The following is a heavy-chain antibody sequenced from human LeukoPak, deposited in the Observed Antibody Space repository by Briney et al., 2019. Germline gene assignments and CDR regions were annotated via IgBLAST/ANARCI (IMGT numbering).Heavy chain of an antibody. CDR2: IYHSGST. J-gene: IGHJ6*02. Sequence: SETLSLTCTVSGGSISSSSYYWGWIRQPPGKGLEWIGSIYHSGSTYYNPSLKSRATISVDASKNQFSLKLSSVTAADTAVYYCASSRGPYYYYYGMDVWGQGTTVTVSS. CDR3: ASSRGPYYYYYGMDV. D-gene: IGHD2-15*01. V-gene: IGHV4-39*01. CDR1: GGSISSSSYY.